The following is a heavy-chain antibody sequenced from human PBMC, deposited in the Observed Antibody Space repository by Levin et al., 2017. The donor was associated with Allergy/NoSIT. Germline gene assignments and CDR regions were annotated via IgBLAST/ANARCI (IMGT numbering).Heavy chain of an antibody. CDR3: ARKMVRGIDDPFDM. CDR1: GFSLSSYW. V-gene: IGHV3-74*01. CDR2: IKTDGSSA. Sequence: GGSLRLSCVASGFSLSSYWMHWVRQVPGKGLLWVSRIKTDGSSASYADSVKGRFTIFRDNAENTVYLQMNSLRAEDTAVYYCARKMVRGIDDPFDMWGQGTMVTVSS. D-gene: IGHD3-10*01. J-gene: IGHJ3*02.